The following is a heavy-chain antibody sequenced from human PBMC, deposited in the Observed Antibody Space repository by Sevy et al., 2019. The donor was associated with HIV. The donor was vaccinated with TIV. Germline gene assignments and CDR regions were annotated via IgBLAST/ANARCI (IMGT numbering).Heavy chain of an antibody. CDR3: ARFFSNKWYFDY. V-gene: IGHV1-18*01. J-gene: IGHJ4*02. CDR1: GFTFNTYG. Sequence: ASVKVSCKASGFTFNTYGFTWVRQAPGQGLEWMGWISGYNGNTKHAQKFQDRVTMTTDTSTTTVYMNLRSLRSDDTAVYYCARFFSNKWYFDYWGQGTLVTVSS. CDR2: ISGYNGNT. D-gene: IGHD4-4*01.